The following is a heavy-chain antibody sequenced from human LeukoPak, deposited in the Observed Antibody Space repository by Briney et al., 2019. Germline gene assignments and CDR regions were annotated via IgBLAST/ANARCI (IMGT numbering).Heavy chain of an antibody. J-gene: IGHJ4*02. CDR3: ARGRYCSSGSCYQDY. CDR1: GFTFSSYA. D-gene: IGHD2-15*01. V-gene: IGHV3-30-3*01. Sequence: GGSLRLSCAASGFTFSSYAMHWVRQAPGKGLEWVAIISNDGSNKYYADSVKGRFTISRDNSKNTLYLQMNSLRAEDTAVYYCARGRYCSSGSCYQDYWGQGTLVTVSS. CDR2: ISNDGSNK.